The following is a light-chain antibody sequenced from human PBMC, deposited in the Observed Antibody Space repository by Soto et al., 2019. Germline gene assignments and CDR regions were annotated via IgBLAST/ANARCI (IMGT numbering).Light chain of an antibody. CDR2: GIS. CDR3: QQVNVYPST. V-gene: IGKV3-15*01. Sequence: EMVMTQSPAILSVSPGESATLSCRASQSVNSNYLAWYQQHPGQPPRLLIYGISTRATGIPARFSGSGSGTEFSLTISSLQSEDFATYYCQQVNVYPSTFGGGTKVDIK. J-gene: IGKJ4*01. CDR1: QSVNSN.